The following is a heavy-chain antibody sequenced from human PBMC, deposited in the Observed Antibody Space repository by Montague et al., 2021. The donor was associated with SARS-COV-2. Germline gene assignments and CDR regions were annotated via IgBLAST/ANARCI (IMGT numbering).Heavy chain of an antibody. J-gene: IGHJ5*02. Sequence: SETLSLTCTVSVGSISNYYWSWIRQPPGKGLEWIGDIYDSGSANYNPSLKSRSTISVDTSNNQFSLRLSSVTAADTAVYCCARAYCGGDCHVGPWGQGILVTVSS. CDR1: VGSISNYY. CDR3: ARAYCGGDCHVGP. V-gene: IGHV4-59*01. D-gene: IGHD2-21*02. CDR2: IYDSGSA.